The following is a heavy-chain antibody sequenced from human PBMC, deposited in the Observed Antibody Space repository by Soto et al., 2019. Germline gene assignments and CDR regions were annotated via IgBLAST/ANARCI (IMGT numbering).Heavy chain of an antibody. J-gene: IGHJ6*03. Sequence: EVQLVESGGGLVKPGGSLRLSCAASGFTFSSYSMNWVRQAPGKGLEWVSSISSSSSYIYYADSVKGRFTISRDNAKNSLYLEKNSLRAEDTAVYYCARDHESPTAYCSGGSCYPYYYYYMDVWGKGTTVTVSS. CDR1: GFTFSSYS. V-gene: IGHV3-21*01. CDR2: ISSSSSYI. D-gene: IGHD2-15*01. CDR3: ARDHESPTAYCSGGSCYPYYYYYMDV.